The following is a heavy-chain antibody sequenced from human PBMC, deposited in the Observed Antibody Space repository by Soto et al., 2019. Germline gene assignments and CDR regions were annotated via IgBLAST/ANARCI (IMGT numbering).Heavy chain of an antibody. V-gene: IGHV3-66*01. D-gene: IGHD6-6*01. CDR3: ARVVPSEASSTHYYYYYYYMDV. CDR1: GFTVSSNY. J-gene: IGHJ6*03. CDR2: IYSGGST. Sequence: GGSLRLSCAASGFTVSSNYMSWVRQAPGKGLEWVSVIYSGGSTYYADSVKGRFTISRDNSKNTLYLQMNSLRAEDTAVYYCARVVPSEASSTHYYYYYYYMDVWGKGTTVTVSS.